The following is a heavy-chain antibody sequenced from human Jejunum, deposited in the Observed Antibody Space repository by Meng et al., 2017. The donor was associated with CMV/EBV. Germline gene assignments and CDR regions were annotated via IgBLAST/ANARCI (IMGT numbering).Heavy chain of an antibody. J-gene: IGHJ5*02. D-gene: IGHD4-17*01. CDR1: GGSFSGYY. CDR2: INHSGST. Sequence: QPWGAGLLKPSGTLSLPCAVYGGSFSGYYWSWIRQPPGKGLEWIGEINHSGSTNYNPSHKSRVTISVDTSKNQFSLKLSSVTAADTAVYYCARGFVKYTVTRVGNWFDPWGQGTLVTVSS. CDR3: ARGFVKYTVTRVGNWFDP. V-gene: IGHV4-34*01.